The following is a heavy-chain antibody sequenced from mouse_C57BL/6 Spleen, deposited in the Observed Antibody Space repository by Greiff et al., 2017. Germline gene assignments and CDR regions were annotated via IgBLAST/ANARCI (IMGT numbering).Heavy chain of an antibody. CDR2: ISSGSSTI. Sequence: EVMLVESGGGLVKPGRSLTLSCAASGFTLSDYGMHWVRQAPEKGLEWVAYISSGSSTIYYADTVKGRFTISRDNAKNTLFLQMTSLRSEETAMYYCARVMGRGIYFDYWGQGTTLSVSS. V-gene: IGHV5-17*01. CDR3: ARVMGRGIYFDY. D-gene: IGHD4-1*01. CDR1: GFTLSDYG. J-gene: IGHJ2*01.